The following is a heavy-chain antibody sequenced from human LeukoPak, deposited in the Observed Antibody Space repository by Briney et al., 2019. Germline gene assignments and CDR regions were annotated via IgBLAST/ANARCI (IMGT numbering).Heavy chain of an antibody. D-gene: IGHD6-19*01. CDR3: AKDFSRALISGWRFDY. CDR2: ISGSGADT. CDR1: GFTFSSYA. V-gene: IGHV3-23*01. J-gene: IGHJ4*02. Sequence: PGGSLTLSCAASGFTFSSYAMTWVSQAPGKGLEWVSAISGSGADTYYTDSVRGRFSISRDNSQNTLYLQMNSLTAEDTAVYYCAKDFSRALISGWRFDYWGQGTLVTVSS.